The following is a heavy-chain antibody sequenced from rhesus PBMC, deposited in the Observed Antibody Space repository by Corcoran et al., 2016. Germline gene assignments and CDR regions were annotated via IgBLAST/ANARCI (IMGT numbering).Heavy chain of an antibody. CDR1: GGSISDSYR. Sequence: QVQLQESGPGVVKPSETLSLTCAVSGGSISDSYRWSWIRQPPGKGPEWIGYIYGSSTSTNYNPSLKSRVTISKDTSKNQFSLKLSSVTAADTAVYYCSRECRENSYYEGYFDLWGPGTPITISS. J-gene: IGHJ2*01. CDR2: IYGSSTST. V-gene: IGHV4S10*01. CDR3: SRECRENSYYEGYFDL. D-gene: IGHD4-23*01.